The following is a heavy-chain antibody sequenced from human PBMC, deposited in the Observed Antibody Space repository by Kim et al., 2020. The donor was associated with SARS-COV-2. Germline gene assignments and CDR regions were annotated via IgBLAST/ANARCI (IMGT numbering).Heavy chain of an antibody. Sequence: GGSLRLSCAASGFTVSTYCMHCVRQVPGKGLIWVSRVNSDGRNTPYADSIRGLFTISRDNAKNTLYLEMTSLTVEDTAVYYCARDHGQWLPTYSIDIWGQGTMVTVS. D-gene: IGHD6-19*01. J-gene: IGHJ3*02. CDR1: GFTVSTYC. CDR2: VNSDGRNT. V-gene: IGHV3-74*01. CDR3: ARDHGQWLPTYSIDI.